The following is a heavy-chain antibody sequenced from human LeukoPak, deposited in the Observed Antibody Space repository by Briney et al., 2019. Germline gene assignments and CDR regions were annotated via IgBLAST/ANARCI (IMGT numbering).Heavy chain of an antibody. J-gene: IGHJ4*02. CDR1: GFTFSSYA. V-gene: IGHV3-33*08. D-gene: IGHD3-22*01. CDR2: IWYDGSNK. Sequence: PGGSLRLSCAASGFTFSSYAMHWVRQAPGKGLEWVTVIWYDGSNKYYADSVKGRFTISRDNSKNTLYLQMNSLRAEDTAVYYCARGEDTYYDSSGYYDYWGQGTLVTVSS. CDR3: ARGEDTYYDSSGYYDY.